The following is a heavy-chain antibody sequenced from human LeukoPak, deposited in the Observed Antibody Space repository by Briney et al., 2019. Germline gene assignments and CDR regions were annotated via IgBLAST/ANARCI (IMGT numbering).Heavy chain of an antibody. CDR3: ARLAGDYALTYFDY. Sequence: GGSLRLSCAASGFTVSSNYMSWVRQAPGKGLEWVSSISSSSSYIYYADSVKGRFTISRDNAKNSLYLQMNSLRAEDTAVYYCARLAGDYALTYFDYWGQGTLVTVSS. J-gene: IGHJ4*02. CDR2: ISSSSSYI. CDR1: GFTVSSNY. D-gene: IGHD4-17*01. V-gene: IGHV3-21*01.